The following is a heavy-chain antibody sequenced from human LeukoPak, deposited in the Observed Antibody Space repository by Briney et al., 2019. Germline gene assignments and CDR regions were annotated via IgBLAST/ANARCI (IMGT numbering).Heavy chain of an antibody. V-gene: IGHV4-34*01. CDR3: ARPTDSSGYYDAFDI. CDR2: INHSGST. J-gene: IGHJ3*02. Sequence: SETLSLTCAVYGGSFSGYYWSWIRQPPGRGLEWIGEINHSGSTNYNPSLKSRVTISVDTSKNQFSLKLSSVTAADTAVYYCARPTDSSGYYDAFDIWGQGTMVTVSS. CDR1: GGSFSGYY. D-gene: IGHD3-22*01.